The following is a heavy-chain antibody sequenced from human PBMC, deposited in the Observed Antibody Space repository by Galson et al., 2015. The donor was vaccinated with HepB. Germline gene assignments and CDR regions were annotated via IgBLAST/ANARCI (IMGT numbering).Heavy chain of an antibody. CDR2: IYYNEGP. D-gene: IGHD3-3*01. Sequence: CSVSGGSISSGSYWWGWIRQPPGKGLEWIGNIYYNEGPYYDESLKSRVTISVDTSKNQFSLKLTSVTAADTAVYYCVRDGDFWRGYSYFDSWGQGILVTVSS. J-gene: IGHJ4*02. CDR1: GGSISSGSYW. V-gene: IGHV4-39*07. CDR3: VRDGDFWRGYSYFDS.